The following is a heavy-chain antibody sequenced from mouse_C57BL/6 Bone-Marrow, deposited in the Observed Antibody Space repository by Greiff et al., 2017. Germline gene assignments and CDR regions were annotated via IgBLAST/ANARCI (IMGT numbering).Heavy chain of an antibody. CDR3: ARTMITTGYYFDY. J-gene: IGHJ2*01. Sequence: EVKLMESGPGLVKPSQSLSLTCSVTGYSITSGYYWNWIRQFPGNKLEWMGYISYDGSNNYNPSLKNRISITRDTSKNQFFLKLTSVTTEDTATYYCARTMITTGYYFDYWGQGTTLTVSS. V-gene: IGHV3-6*01. CDR1: GYSITSGYY. CDR2: ISYDGSN. D-gene: IGHD2-4*01.